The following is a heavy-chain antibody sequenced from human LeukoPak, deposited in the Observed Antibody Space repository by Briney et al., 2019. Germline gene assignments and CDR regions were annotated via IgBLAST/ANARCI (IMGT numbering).Heavy chain of an antibody. CDR2: IYYSGST. V-gene: IGHV4-59*01. D-gene: IGHD1-26*01. CDR1: GVSISSYY. Sequence: SGTLSLTCAVSGVSISSYYLSWIRQPPGQGLEWIGDIYYSGSTTYNPSLKSRRTISVDTFKNQFSLKLSSVSAADTAVYYCARLNSGSYYGLVDYWGQGTLVTVSS. CDR3: ARLNSGSYYGLVDY. J-gene: IGHJ4*02.